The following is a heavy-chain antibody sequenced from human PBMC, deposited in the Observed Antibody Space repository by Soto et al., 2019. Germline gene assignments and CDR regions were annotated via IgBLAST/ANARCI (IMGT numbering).Heavy chain of an antibody. V-gene: IGHV1-3*05. CDR3: ARVHSGVESI. CDR2: INAGNGNT. CDR1: GYTFTTYT. D-gene: IGHD7-27*01. Sequence: QVQLVQSGAEEKKPGASVKVSCKASGYTFTTYTIHWLRQAPGQGLEWMAWINAGNGNTKYSQKFQGRVTISRDTSASTAYMELSSLRSEDTAVYYCARVHSGVESIWGQGTTVTVSS. J-gene: IGHJ6*02.